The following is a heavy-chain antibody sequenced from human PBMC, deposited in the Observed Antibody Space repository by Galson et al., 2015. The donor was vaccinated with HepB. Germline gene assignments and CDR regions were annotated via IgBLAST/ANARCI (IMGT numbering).Heavy chain of an antibody. CDR2: IYHSGST. CDR1: GGSISSSNW. D-gene: IGHD3-10*01. Sequence: SETLSLTCAVSGGSISSSNWWSWVRQPPGKGLEWIGEIYHSGSTNYNPSLKSRVTISVDKSKNQFSLKLSSVTAADTAVYYCARGPYYYGSGSYLTYWGQGTLVTVSS. CDR3: ARGPYYYGSGSYLTY. V-gene: IGHV4-4*02. J-gene: IGHJ4*02.